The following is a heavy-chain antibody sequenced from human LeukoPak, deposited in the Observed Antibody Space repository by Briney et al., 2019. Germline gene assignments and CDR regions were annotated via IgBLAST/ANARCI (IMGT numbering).Heavy chain of an antibody. CDR3: ARHEIAAAGTFDY. J-gene: IGHJ4*02. CDR1: GGSISSYY. D-gene: IGHD6-13*01. Sequence: SETLSLTCTVSGGSISSYYWSWIRQPPGKGLEWIGYIYYSGSTNYNPSLKSRVTISVDTSKNQFSLKLSSVTAADTAVYYCARHEIAAAGTFDYWGQGTLVTVSS. CDR2: IYYSGST. V-gene: IGHV4-59*08.